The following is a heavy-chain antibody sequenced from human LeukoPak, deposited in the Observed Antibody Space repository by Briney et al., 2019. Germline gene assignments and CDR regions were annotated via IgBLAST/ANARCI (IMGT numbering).Heavy chain of an antibody. CDR1: GFTVSSNY. V-gene: IGHV3-66*01. D-gene: IGHD3-10*01. CDR2: IYSGGST. CDR3: ARDWMVRGVITFYYYGMDV. J-gene: IGHJ6*02. Sequence: GGSLRLSCAASGFTVSSNYMSWVRQAPGKGLEWVSVIYSGGSTYYADSVKGRFTIPRDNSKNTLYLQMNSLRAEDTAVYYCARDWMVRGVITFYYYGMDVWGQGTTVTVSS.